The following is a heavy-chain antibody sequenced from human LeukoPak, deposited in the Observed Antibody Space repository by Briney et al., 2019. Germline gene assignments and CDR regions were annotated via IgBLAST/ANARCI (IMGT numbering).Heavy chain of an antibody. CDR3: ARVDFWSGYPLDY. CDR1: GGSISSYY. CDR2: IYYTGST. Sequence: SETLSLTCTVSGGSISSYYWSWIRQPPGKGLEWIGYIYYTGSTNYNPSLKSRVTMSIDTSKNQFSLKLSSVTAADTAVYYCARVDFWSGYPLDYWGQGTLVTVSS. V-gene: IGHV4-59*01. D-gene: IGHD3-3*01. J-gene: IGHJ4*02.